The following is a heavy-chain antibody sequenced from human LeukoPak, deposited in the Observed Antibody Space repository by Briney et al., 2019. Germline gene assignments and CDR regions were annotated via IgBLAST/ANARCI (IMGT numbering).Heavy chain of an antibody. Sequence: GGSLRLSCAASGFTFTNAWMNWVRQAPGKGLEWVGRIKSKADGETIDFAAPVKGRFTFSRDDSKNMLYLQMNSLKSEDTAVYYCSTLTSRGLSDSWGQGTLVTVSS. CDR3: STLTSRGLSDS. D-gene: IGHD1-20*01. J-gene: IGHJ4*02. CDR1: GFTFTNAW. CDR2: IKSKADGETI. V-gene: IGHV3-15*07.